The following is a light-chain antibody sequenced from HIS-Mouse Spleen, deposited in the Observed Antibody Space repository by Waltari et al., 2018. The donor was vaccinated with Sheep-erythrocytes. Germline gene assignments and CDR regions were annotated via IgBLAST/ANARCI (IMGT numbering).Light chain of an antibody. CDR1: SSNVGGYNC. CDR3: CSYAGSYTWV. CDR2: DVS. J-gene: IGLJ3*02. V-gene: IGLV2-11*01. Sequence: QSALTQPRPVSGSPGQSVTISCTGTSSNVGGYNCVSWYQQHPGKPPKLMLYDVSKRPSGVPDRFSGSKSGNTASLTISGLQAEDEADYYCCSYAGSYTWVFGGGTKLTVL.